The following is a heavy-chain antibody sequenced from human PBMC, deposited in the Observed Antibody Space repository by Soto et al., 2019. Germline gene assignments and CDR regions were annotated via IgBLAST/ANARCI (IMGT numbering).Heavy chain of an antibody. V-gene: IGHV4-34*01. CDR1: GGSFSGYY. CDR2: INHSGST. Sequence: SETLSLTCAVYGGSFSGYYWSWIRQPPGKGLEWIGEINHSGSTNYNPSLKSRVTISVDTSKNRFSLKLSSVTAADTAVYYCARGAYYDFWSGYRYFDYWGQGTLVTVSS. J-gene: IGHJ4*02. CDR3: ARGAYYDFWSGYRYFDY. D-gene: IGHD3-3*01.